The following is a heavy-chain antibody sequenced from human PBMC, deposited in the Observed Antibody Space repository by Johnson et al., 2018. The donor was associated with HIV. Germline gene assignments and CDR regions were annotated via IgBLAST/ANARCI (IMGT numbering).Heavy chain of an antibody. D-gene: IGHD3-16*02. J-gene: IGHJ3*02. CDR3: ATGGNAMYYDYVWGTYRSPDTFDI. V-gene: IGHV3-15*01. CDR2: IKSKSEGGTT. CDR1: GFTFSNAW. Sequence: VQLVESGGGLVKPGGSLRLSCAASGFTFSNAWMTWVRQAPGKGLEWIGRIKSKSEGGTTDYAAPVKGRFTIARDDSKSTLYLQLSSLKTADTAVYYCATGGNAMYYDYVWGTYRSPDTFDIWGQGTMVTVSS.